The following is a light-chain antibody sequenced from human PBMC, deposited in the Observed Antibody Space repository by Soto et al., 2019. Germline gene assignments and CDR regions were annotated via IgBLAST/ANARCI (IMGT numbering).Light chain of an antibody. CDR1: QSVSSN. J-gene: IGKJ2*01. V-gene: IGKV3-15*01. CDR3: QQYNNWPPIYT. Sequence: EIVMTQSPATLSVSPGERATLSCRASQSVSSNLAWYQQKPGQAPRLLIYGASTRATGIPARFSGSGSGTELTLTISSLQSEDFAVYYCQQYNNWPPIYTFRQGTKLEIK. CDR2: GAS.